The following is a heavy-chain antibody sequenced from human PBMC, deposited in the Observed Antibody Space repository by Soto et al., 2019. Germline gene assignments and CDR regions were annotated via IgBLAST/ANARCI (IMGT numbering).Heavy chain of an antibody. J-gene: IGHJ4*02. CDR1: GFTFSSYA. Sequence: GGSLRLSCAASGFTFSSYAMSWVRQAPGKGLEWVSAISGSGGSTYYADSVKGRFTISRDNSKNTLYLQMTSLRAEDTAVYYCAKSWMITFGGAEHWGQGTLVTVSS. D-gene: IGHD3-16*01. CDR3: AKSWMITFGGAEH. V-gene: IGHV3-23*01. CDR2: ISGSGGST.